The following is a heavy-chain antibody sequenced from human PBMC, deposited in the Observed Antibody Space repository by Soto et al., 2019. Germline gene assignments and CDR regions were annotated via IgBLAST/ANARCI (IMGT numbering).Heavy chain of an antibody. CDR1: GFTFSSYG. V-gene: IGHV3-33*01. CDR3: ARDGSGYYLSFGFDY. Sequence: GGSLRLSCAASGFTFSSYGMHWVRQAPGKGLEWVAVIWYDGSNKYYADSVKGRFTISRDNSKNTLYLQMNSLRAEDTAVYYCARDGSGYYLSFGFDYWGQGTLVTVSS. D-gene: IGHD3-22*01. J-gene: IGHJ4*02. CDR2: IWYDGSNK.